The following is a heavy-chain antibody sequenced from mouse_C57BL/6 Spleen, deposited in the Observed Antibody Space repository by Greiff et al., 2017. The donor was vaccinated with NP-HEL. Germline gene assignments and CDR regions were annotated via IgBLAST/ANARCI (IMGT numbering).Heavy chain of an antibody. CDR2: ISNGGGST. Sequence: EVKLVESGGGLVQPGGSLKLSCAASGFTFSDYYMYWVRQTPEKRLEWVAYISNGGGSTYYPDTVKGRFTISRDNAKKTLYLQMSRLKSEDTAMYYCARLYGSNYWYFDVWGTGTTVTVSS. V-gene: IGHV5-12*01. CDR1: GFTFSDYY. CDR3: ARLYGSNYWYFDV. J-gene: IGHJ1*03. D-gene: IGHD1-1*01.